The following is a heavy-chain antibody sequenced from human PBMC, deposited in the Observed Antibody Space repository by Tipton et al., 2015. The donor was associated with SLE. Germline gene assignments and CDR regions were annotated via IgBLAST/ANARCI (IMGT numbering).Heavy chain of an antibody. CDR2: INSDGSST. Sequence: SLRLSCAASGFTFSSSWRHWVRQGPGKGRVWVSRINSDGSSTNYADSVKGRFNISRDNAKDTLYLQMNSLRAEDTALYYCVKSTYSISRGDIWGQGTMVTVSS. J-gene: IGHJ3*02. D-gene: IGHD6-13*01. CDR3: VKSTYSISRGDI. CDR1: GFTFSSSW. V-gene: IGHV3-74*01.